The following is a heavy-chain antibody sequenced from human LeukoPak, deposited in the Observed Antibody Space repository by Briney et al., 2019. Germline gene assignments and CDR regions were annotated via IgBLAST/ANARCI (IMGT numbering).Heavy chain of an antibody. J-gene: IGHJ5*02. V-gene: IGHV4-59*01. CDR2: IYYSGST. D-gene: IGHD3-3*01. Sequence: SETLSLTCTVSGGSISSYYWSWIRQPPGKGLEWIGYIYYSGSTNYNPSLKSRVTISVDTSKNQFSLKLSSVTAADTVVYYCARVSQARFKSSWFDPWGQGTLVTVSS. CDR1: GGSISSYY. CDR3: ARVSQARFKSSWFDP.